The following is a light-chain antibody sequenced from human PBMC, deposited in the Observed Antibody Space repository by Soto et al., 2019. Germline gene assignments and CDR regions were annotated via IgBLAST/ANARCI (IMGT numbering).Light chain of an antibody. J-gene: IGKJ1*01. Sequence: EIVLTQSPGTLSLSPGERATLSCRASQSVRSNYLAWYQQKPGQAPRLLIYGASSRATGIPDRFSGSGSGTDFTLTINRLEPEDFAVYYCQQYGPSPRTLGHGTKVEIK. CDR1: QSVRSNY. V-gene: IGKV3-20*01. CDR2: GAS. CDR3: QQYGPSPRT.